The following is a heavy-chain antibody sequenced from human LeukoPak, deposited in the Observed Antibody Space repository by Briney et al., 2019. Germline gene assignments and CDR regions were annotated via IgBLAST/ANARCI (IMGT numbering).Heavy chain of an antibody. J-gene: IGHJ6*02. D-gene: IGHD5-18*01. Sequence: GRSLRLSCAASGFTFSSYAMHWVRQAPGKGLEWVAVISYDGSNKYYADSVKGRFTISRDNSKNTLYLQMNSLRAEDTAVYYSARDTAPYYYYGMDVWGQGTTVTVSS. CDR1: GFTFSSYA. CDR3: ARDTAPYYYYGMDV. CDR2: ISYDGSNK. V-gene: IGHV3-30-3*01.